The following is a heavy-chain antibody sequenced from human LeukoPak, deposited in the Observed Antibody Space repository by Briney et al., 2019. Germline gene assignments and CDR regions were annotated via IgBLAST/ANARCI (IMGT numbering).Heavy chain of an antibody. CDR1: GGSISSGGYY. CDR2: IYYSGST. J-gene: IGHJ3*02. D-gene: IGHD3-3*01. Sequence: SETLSLTCTVSGGSISSGGYYWSWIRQHPGKGLEWIGYIYYSGSTYYNPSLKSRVTISVDRSKNQFSLKLSSVTAADTAVYYCASRGLPIFGVADAFDIWGQGTMVTVSS. V-gene: IGHV4-31*03. CDR3: ASRGLPIFGVADAFDI.